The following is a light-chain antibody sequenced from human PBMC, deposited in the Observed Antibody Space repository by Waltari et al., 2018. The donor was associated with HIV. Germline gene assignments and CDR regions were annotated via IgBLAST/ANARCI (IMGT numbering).Light chain of an antibody. CDR2: GAS. J-gene: IGKJ1*01. CDR3: QQYYNWPRT. V-gene: IGKV3-15*01. CDR1: HSVSSN. Sequence: DIVLTQSPGNMSVSPGERATLSCRTSHSVSSNLAWYYQKSGQAPRLLIHGASTRAPGIAARFTASGSGKEFTLTITTLQSTDSGIYYCQQYYNWPRTFGQGTKVEAK.